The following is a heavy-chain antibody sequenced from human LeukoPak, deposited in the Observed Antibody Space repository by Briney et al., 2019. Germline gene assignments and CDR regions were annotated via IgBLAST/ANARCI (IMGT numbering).Heavy chain of an antibody. CDR2: INPNSGGA. J-gene: IGHJ5*02. Sequence: ASVKVSCKASGYTFTGHYMHWVRQAPGQGLEWVGRINPNSGGAHYAQKFQGRVTMTRDTSINTAYMELSRLRSDDTAVYYCARDLVAVTDALFWFDLWGQGTLVRVSS. CDR1: GYTFTGHY. D-gene: IGHD2-2*01. V-gene: IGHV1-2*06. CDR3: ARDLVAVTDALFWFDL.